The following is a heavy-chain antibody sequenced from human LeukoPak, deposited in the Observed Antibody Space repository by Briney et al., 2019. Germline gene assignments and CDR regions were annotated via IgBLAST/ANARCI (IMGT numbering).Heavy chain of an antibody. CDR1: GGSISSSSYY. CDR2: IYYSGST. D-gene: IGHD4-23*01. J-gene: IGHJ5*01. V-gene: IGHV4-39*01. CDR3: VRHDGRSGGTMGAFDS. Sequence: MPSETLSLTCTVSGGSISSSSYYWGWIRQPPGKGLEWIGSIYYSGSTYYNPSLKSRVTISVDTSKNQFSLQLISVTAADTAVYYCVRHDGRSGGTMGAFDSWGQGSLVTVSS.